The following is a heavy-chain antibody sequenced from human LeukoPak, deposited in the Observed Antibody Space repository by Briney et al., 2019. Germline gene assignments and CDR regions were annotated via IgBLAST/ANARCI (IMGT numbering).Heavy chain of an antibody. J-gene: IGHJ4*02. CDR3: AKDRRAGSYDY. V-gene: IGHV3-48*03. D-gene: IGHD3-10*01. Sequence: GGSLGLSCAPSGFTVSSNYMNWVRQAPGKGLEWVSYISSSGSTIYYADSVKGRFTISRDNAKNSLYLQMNSLRAEDTAVYYCAKDRRAGSYDYWGQGTLVTVSS. CDR1: GFTVSSNY. CDR2: ISSSGSTI.